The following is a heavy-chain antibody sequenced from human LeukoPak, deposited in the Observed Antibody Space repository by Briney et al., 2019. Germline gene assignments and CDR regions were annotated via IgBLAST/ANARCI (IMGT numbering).Heavy chain of an antibody. CDR1: GFSFSTYT. V-gene: IGHV3-21*01. D-gene: IGHD6-19*01. Sequence: GGSLRLSCAAPGFSFSTYTMNWVRQAPGKGLEWVSSISSSSSSMFYADSVKGRFTISRDNAKNSLYLQMNSLRAEDTAVYFCARGRRSNGWYEFDYWGQGTLVTVSS. J-gene: IGHJ4*02. CDR2: ISSSSSSM. CDR3: ARGRRSNGWYEFDY.